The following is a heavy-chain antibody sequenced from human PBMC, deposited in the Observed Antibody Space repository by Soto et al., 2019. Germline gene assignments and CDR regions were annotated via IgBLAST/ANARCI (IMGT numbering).Heavy chain of an antibody. CDR2: INAVNGNT. V-gene: IGHV1-3*05. D-gene: IGHD5-12*01. CDR3: ASVSGYYLPDY. CDR1: GYTFTNYA. Sequence: QVQLVQSGAEEKKPGASVKVSCKASGYTFTNYAMHWVRQAPGQRLEWMGWINAVNGNTKYSQKFQGRVTITRDTSASTAYMERSSLRSEDTAVYSCASVSGYYLPDYWGQGTLVTVSS. J-gene: IGHJ4*02.